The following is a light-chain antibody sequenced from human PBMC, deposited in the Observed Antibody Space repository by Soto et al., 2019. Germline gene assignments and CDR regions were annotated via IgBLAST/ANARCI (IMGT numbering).Light chain of an antibody. CDR2: DAS. CDR3: QQYVSSPWT. CDR1: QSVSSSY. J-gene: IGKJ1*01. V-gene: IGKV3-20*01. Sequence: EIVLTQSPGTLSLSPGERATLSCRASQSVSSSYLAWYQQKPGQAPRLLIYDASSRATGIPDRFSGSGSGTDFTLTISRLEPEDFVVYYCQQYVSSPWTFGQGTKVEIK.